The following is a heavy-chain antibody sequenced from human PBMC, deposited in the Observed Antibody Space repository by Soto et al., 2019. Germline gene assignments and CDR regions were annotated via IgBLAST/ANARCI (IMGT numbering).Heavy chain of an antibody. V-gene: IGHV1-24*01. CDR3: ATDLVIPEGGTLLDY. Sequence: QVQLVQSGAEVKKPGASVKVSCKVSGYTLTELSMHWVRQAPGKGLEWMGGFDPEDGETIYAQKFQGRVTMTEDTSXXTAYLELSSVSSEDTAVYYCATDLVIPEGGTLLDYWGQGTLVTVSS. CDR1: GYTLTELS. CDR2: FDPEDGET. D-gene: IGHD2-21*01. J-gene: IGHJ4*02.